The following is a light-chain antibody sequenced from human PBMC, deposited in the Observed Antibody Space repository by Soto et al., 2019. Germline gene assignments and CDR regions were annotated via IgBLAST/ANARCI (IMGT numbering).Light chain of an antibody. CDR3: QQYYSYPYT. J-gene: IGKJ2*01. V-gene: IGKV1-8*01. CDR2: AAS. Sequence: AIRMTQSPSSFSASTGDRVTITCRASQGISSYLAWYQQKPGKAPKLLIYAASTLQSGVPSRFSGSGSGTDFTLTSSCLQSEDFATYYGQQYYSYPYTFGQGTKLEIK. CDR1: QGISSY.